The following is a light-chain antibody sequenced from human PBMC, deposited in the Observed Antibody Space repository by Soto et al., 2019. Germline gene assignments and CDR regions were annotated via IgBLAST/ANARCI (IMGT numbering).Light chain of an antibody. CDR2: KAS. CDR1: QTISSW. Sequence: DIQMTQSPSTLSGSVGDRVTITCRASQTISSWLAWYQQKPRKAPNVLICKASTLKSGVPSRFSGSGSGTEFTLTISSLQPDAFATDYHQHYHSYSEAFGQGTKV. CDR3: QHYHSYSEA. J-gene: IGKJ1*01. V-gene: IGKV1-5*03.